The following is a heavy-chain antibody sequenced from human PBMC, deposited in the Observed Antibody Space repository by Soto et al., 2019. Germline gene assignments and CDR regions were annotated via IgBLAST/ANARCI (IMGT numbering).Heavy chain of an antibody. D-gene: IGHD2-21*02. V-gene: IGHV3-30-3*01. J-gene: IGHJ4*02. CDR2: ISYDGSNK. CDR3: ARGRLVTNAPFDY. Sequence: QVQLVESWGGVVQPGRSLRLSCAASGFTCSSYAMHWVRQAPGKGLEWVAVISYDGSNKYYADSVKGRFTISRDNSKNTLYLQMNRLRGEDTAGYYCARGRLVTNAPFDYWGQGTLVTVSS. CDR1: GFTCSSYA.